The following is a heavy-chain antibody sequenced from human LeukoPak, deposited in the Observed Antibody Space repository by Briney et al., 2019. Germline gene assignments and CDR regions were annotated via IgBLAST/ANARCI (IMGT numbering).Heavy chain of an antibody. CDR3: ARDSAEYSSGWSDYFDY. D-gene: IGHD6-19*01. CDR2: ISSSSSTI. J-gene: IGHJ4*02. V-gene: IGHV3-48*01. Sequence: GGSLRLSCAASGFTFSSYSMNWVRQAPGKGLEWFSYISSSSSTIYYADSVKGRFTVSRDNAKNSLYLQMNSLRAEDTAVYYCARDSAEYSSGWSDYFDYWGQGTLVTVSS. CDR1: GFTFSSYS.